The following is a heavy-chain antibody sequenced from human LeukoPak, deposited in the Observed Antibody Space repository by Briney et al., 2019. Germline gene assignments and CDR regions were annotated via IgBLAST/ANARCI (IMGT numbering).Heavy chain of an antibody. J-gene: IGHJ3*02. CDR3: AKGSTSSPYSEGHAFDI. CDR2: ISGSGGST. V-gene: IGHV3-23*01. Sequence: GGSLRLSCAASGFTFSSYAMSWVRQAPGKGLEWVSGISGSGGSTYHADSVKGRFTISRDNSKNTLYLQMNSLRAEDTAVYYCAKGSTSSPYSEGHAFDIWGQGTMVTVSS. D-gene: IGHD2-15*01. CDR1: GFTFSSYA.